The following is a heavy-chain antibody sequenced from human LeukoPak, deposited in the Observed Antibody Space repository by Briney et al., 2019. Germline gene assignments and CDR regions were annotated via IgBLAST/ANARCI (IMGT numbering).Heavy chain of an antibody. J-gene: IGHJ5*02. CDR2: ISAYNGNT. D-gene: IGHD5-18*01. Sequence: ASVKVSCKASGYTFTSYGISWVRQAPGQGLEWMGWISAYNGNTNYAQKLQGRVTMTTDTSTSTAYMELRSLRSDDTAVYYCARIVDTAMPTLRWFDPWGQGTLVTVSS. CDR3: ARIVDTAMPTLRWFDP. V-gene: IGHV1-18*01. CDR1: GYTFTSYG.